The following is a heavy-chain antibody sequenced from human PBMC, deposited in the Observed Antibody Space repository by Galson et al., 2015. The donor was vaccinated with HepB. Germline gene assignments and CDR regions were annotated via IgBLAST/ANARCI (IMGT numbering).Heavy chain of an antibody. CDR2: ISGNGDST. Sequence: SLRLSCAASGFAFDTHAMSWVSQAPGRGLEWIPGISGNGDSTFYADSVKGRLTVSRDNSNNMLYLQMNSLRAEDAGLYFCAKGYGLFDSWGQGILVTVSS. CDR1: GFAFDTHA. D-gene: IGHD5-18*01. CDR3: AKGYGLFDS. V-gene: IGHV3-23*01. J-gene: IGHJ5*01.